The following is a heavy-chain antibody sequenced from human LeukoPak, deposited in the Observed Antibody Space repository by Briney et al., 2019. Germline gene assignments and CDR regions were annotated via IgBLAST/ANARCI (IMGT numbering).Heavy chain of an antibody. J-gene: IGHJ6*02. D-gene: IGHD2-2*02. Sequence: GGSLRLSCAASGFTLSSYGMHWVRQAPGKGLEWVAVISYDGSNKYYADSVKGRFTISRDNSKNTLYLQMNSLRAEDTAVHYCVKDLGYCSSTSCYKGAGYYYYYGMDVWGQGTTVTVSS. V-gene: IGHV3-30*18. CDR3: VKDLGYCSSTSCYKGAGYYYYYGMDV. CDR2: ISYDGSNK. CDR1: GFTLSSYG.